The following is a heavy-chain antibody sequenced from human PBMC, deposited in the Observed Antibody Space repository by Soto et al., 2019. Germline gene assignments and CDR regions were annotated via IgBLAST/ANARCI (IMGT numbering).Heavy chain of an antibody. V-gene: IGHV3-23*01. J-gene: IGHJ5*02. Sequence: EVQLLESGGGLVQPGGSLRLSCAASGFPFSSRAMSWVRQAPGKGLEWVSAISGSGTITYYADSVKGRLTFSRDPSKNTLYLQMNSLRADDTAVYYCAEWARYCSGADCRAWGQGTLVTVSS. D-gene: IGHD2-15*01. CDR1: GFPFSSRA. CDR2: ISGSGTIT. CDR3: AEWARYCSGADCRA.